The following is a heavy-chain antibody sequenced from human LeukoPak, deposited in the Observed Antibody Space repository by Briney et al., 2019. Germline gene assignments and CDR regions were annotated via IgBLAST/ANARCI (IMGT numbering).Heavy chain of an antibody. CDR1: GYTFTTHD. CDR2: MSPNSGDT. J-gene: IGHJ4*02. V-gene: IGHV1-8*01. D-gene: IGHD7-27*01. Sequence: ASVKVSCKASGYTFTTHDINWVRQATGQGLEWLGWMSPNSGDTGYARKFQGRVTMTSDSSISTAYMELSSLRSEDTAIYYCVRTPPNWGFDYWGQGTLVTVSS. CDR3: VRTPPNWGFDY.